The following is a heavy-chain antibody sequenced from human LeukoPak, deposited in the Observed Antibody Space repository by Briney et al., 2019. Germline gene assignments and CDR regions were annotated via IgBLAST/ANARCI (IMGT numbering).Heavy chain of an antibody. J-gene: IGHJ4*02. Sequence: PGGSLRLSCAASGFSFSNYAMSWVRQAPGKGLEWVSTISGSDGNTYSADSVKGRFTISRDNSKSTLYLQMSSLRGEDTAVYYCARDLRNYDFWGQGTLVTVSS. D-gene: IGHD4-11*01. CDR2: ISGSDGNT. CDR1: GFSFSNYA. CDR3: ARDLRNYDF. V-gene: IGHV3-23*01.